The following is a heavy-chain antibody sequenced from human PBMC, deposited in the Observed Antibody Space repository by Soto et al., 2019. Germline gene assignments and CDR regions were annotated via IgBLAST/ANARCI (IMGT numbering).Heavy chain of an antibody. Sequence: GGSLRLSCTASGFTFGDYAMSWFRQAPGKGLEWVGFIRSKAYGGTTEYAASVKGRFTISRDDSKSIAYLQMNSLKTEDTAVYYCTRAASGSNYYDSSGYILDAFDIWGQGTMVTVSS. D-gene: IGHD3-22*01. CDR1: GFTFGDYA. CDR3: TRAASGSNYYDSSGYILDAFDI. J-gene: IGHJ3*02. V-gene: IGHV3-49*03. CDR2: IRSKAYGGTT.